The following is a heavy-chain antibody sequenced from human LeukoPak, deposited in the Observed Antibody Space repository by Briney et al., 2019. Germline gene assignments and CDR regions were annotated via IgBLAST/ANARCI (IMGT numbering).Heavy chain of an antibody. J-gene: IGHJ6*02. CDR2: MNPNSGNT. CDR3: ARAEDYYGSGSYGPYYYYGMDV. CDR1: GYTFTSYD. Sequence: ASVKVSCKASGYTFTSYDINWVRQATGQGLEWMGWMNPNSGNTGYAQKFQGRVTMTRNTSISTAYMELSSLRSEDTAVYYCARAEDYYGSGSYGPYYYYGMDVWGQGTTVTVSS. D-gene: IGHD3-10*01. V-gene: IGHV1-8*01.